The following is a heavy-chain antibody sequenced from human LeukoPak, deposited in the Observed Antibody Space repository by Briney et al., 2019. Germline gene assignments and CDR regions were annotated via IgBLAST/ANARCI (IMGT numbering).Heavy chain of an antibody. Sequence: ASVKVSCKASGYTFTDYYMHWVRQAPGQGLEWMGWINPKSGSTNYAQQYQGGVTMTRDTSIRTAYMKLSSLRPDDTAVYFCARDGQGSGKTYDYWGQGTLVTVSS. CDR3: ARDGQGSGKTYDY. CDR2: INPKSGST. CDR1: GYTFTDYY. V-gene: IGHV1-2*02. D-gene: IGHD1-1*01. J-gene: IGHJ4*02.